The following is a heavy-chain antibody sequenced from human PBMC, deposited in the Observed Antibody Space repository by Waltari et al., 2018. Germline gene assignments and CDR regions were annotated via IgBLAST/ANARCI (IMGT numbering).Heavy chain of an antibody. CDR3: ATFPLYYYDSSGSPPYDY. CDR1: GYTLTELS. CDR2: VGPEDGET. Sequence: QVQLVQSGAEVKKPGASVKVSCKVSGYTLTELSMHWVRQAPGKGLEWMGGVGPEDGETIDAQKFQGRVTSTEDTSTDTAYMELSSLRAEDTAVYYCATFPLYYYDSSGSPPYDYWGQGTLVTVSS. J-gene: IGHJ4*02. D-gene: IGHD3-22*01. V-gene: IGHV1-24*01.